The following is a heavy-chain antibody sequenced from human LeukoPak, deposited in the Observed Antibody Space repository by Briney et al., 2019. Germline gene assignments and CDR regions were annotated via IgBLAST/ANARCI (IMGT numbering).Heavy chain of an antibody. Sequence: ASVKVSCKASGYTFTSYYMHWVRQAPGQGLEWMGIINPSGGSTSYAQKFQGRVTMTRDTSTSTVYMELSSLRSEDTAVYYCAKDYYDSSGYVGMDVWGQGTTVTVSS. CDR2: INPSGGST. D-gene: IGHD3-22*01. V-gene: IGHV1-46*01. CDR1: GYTFTSYY. CDR3: AKDYYDSSGYVGMDV. J-gene: IGHJ6*02.